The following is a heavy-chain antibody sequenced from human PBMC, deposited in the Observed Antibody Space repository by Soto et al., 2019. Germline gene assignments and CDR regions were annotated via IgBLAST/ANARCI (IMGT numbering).Heavy chain of an antibody. V-gene: IGHV1-46*01. D-gene: IGHD3-3*01. CDR1: GYTFTNYF. CDR2: INPGNRIT. CDR3: AKDPNYYDFWAGSYYYHGMDV. Sequence: ASVKVSFKTSGYTFTNYFVHWVRQAPGQGLEWMGAINPGNRITNYALKSQGRVTMTRDTSTNTVYLELSSLRSEDTAVYSCAKDPNYYDFWAGSYYYHGMDVWGQGTTVTVSS. J-gene: IGHJ6*02.